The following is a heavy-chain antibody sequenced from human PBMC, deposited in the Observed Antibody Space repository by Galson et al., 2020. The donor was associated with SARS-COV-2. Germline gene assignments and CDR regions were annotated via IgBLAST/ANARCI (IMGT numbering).Heavy chain of an antibody. CDR1: GFTFKKYW. V-gene: IGHV3-7*01. D-gene: IGHD3-10*01. CDR2: IKAYGSET. CDR3: AREDPRGDV. J-gene: IGHJ6*02. Sequence: GESLKISCVVSGFTFKKYWMSWVRQAPGKGLVWVGNIKAYGSETHYVDSVKGRFTISRDNVRNSLFLQMNSLRVEDTAMYYCAREDPRGDVWGQGTMVAVSS.